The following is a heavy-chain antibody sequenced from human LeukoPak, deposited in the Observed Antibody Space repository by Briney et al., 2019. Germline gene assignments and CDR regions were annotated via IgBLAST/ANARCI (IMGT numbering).Heavy chain of an antibody. V-gene: IGHV3-23*01. CDR3: AKDALYCSGGSCYPRGFDY. CDR2: ISGSGGST. CDR1: GFTFSNYA. J-gene: IGHJ4*02. Sequence: GGSLILSCAASGFTFSNYAMSWVRQAPGKGLEWVSAISGSGGSTYYADSVKGRFTISRDNSKNTLYLQMNSLRAEDTAVYYCAKDALYCSGGSCYPRGFDYWGQGTLVTVSS. D-gene: IGHD2-15*01.